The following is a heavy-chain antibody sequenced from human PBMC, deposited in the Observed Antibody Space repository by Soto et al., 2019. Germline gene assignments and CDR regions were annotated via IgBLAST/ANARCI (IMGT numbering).Heavy chain of an antibody. CDR1: GGSMSSYY. CDR3: AGTYSSSSIAHDY. V-gene: IGHV4-59*01. Sequence: SETLSLTCTVSGGSMSSYYWSWIRQPPGKGLEWIGYIYYSGSTNYNPSLKSRVTISVDTSKNQFSLKLSSVTAADTAVYYCAGTYSSSSIAHDYWGQGTLVTVSS. CDR2: IYYSGST. J-gene: IGHJ4*02. D-gene: IGHD6-6*01.